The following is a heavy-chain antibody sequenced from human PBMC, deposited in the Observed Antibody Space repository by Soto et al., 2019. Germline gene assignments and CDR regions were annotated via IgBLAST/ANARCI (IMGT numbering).Heavy chain of an antibody. J-gene: IGHJ4*02. D-gene: IGHD3-10*01. V-gene: IGHV4-31*03. CDR1: GGSVSNGGYY. Sequence: QVHLQESGPGLVKPSQTLSLTCTVSGGSVSNGGYYWRWIRQHPGKGLEWIGYIHYSGSTYYSPSRKSRIAISVDTSKDRFSLELTSVTAADTAVYYCARLRGSGSYSAYYFDSWGQGALVTVSS. CDR3: ARLRGSGSYSAYYFDS. CDR2: IHYSGST.